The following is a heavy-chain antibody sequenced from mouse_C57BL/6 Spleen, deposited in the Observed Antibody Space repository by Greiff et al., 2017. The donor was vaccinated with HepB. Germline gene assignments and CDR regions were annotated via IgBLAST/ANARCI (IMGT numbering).Heavy chain of an antibody. V-gene: IGHV1-52*01. Sequence: QVQLQQPGAELVRPGSSVKLSCKASGYTFTSYWMHWVKQRPIQGLEWIGNIDPSDSETHYNQKFKDKATLTVDKSSSTAYMQLSSLTSEDSAVYYGVGGGDYAMDYWGQGTSVIVSS. CDR2: IDPSDSET. CDR3: VGGGDYAMDY. J-gene: IGHJ4*01. CDR1: GYTFTSYW.